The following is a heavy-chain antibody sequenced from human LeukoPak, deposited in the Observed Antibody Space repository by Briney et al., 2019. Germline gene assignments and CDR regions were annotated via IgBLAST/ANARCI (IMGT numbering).Heavy chain of an antibody. CDR2: IAVSGASR. CDR1: GFTFSAYA. CDR3: AKGDDYNYFHSSGNFDY. D-gene: IGHD3-22*01. Sequence: PGGSLRLSCAASGFTFSAYAMTWVRQAPGKGLEWVSHIAVSGASRDYADSVKGRLTISRDNSKNTLYLQMNSLRAEDTAIYYCAKGDDYNYFHSSGNFDYWGHGTLVTASS. V-gene: IGHV3-23*01. J-gene: IGHJ4*01.